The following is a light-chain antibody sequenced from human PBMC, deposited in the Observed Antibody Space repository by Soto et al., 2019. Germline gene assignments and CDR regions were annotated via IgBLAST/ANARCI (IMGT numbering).Light chain of an antibody. CDR2: QVS. V-gene: IGKV2-24*01. J-gene: IGKJ5*01. Sequence: DIVLTQTPLSSPVTLGQPASISCRSSQSLVYSDGNSYLSWLQQRPGQPLRLLIYQVSERFSGVPDRFSGSGAGTDFTLKISRVEPEDVGVYYCMQATQSRTFGPGTRLEIK. CDR3: MQATQSRT. CDR1: QSLVYSDGNSY.